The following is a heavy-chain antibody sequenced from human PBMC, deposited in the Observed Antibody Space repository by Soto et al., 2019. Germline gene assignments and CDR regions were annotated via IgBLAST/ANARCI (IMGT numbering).Heavy chain of an antibody. CDR3: AKPYDSSGYFPYYFDY. Sequence: GGSLRLSCAASGFTFSSYAMSWVRQAPGKGLEWVSAISGSGGSTYYADSVKGRFTISRDNSKNTLYLQMNSLRAEDTAVYYCAKPYDSSGYFPYYFDYWGQGTLVTVSS. D-gene: IGHD3-22*01. V-gene: IGHV3-23*01. CDR2: ISGSGGST. CDR1: GFTFSSYA. J-gene: IGHJ4*02.